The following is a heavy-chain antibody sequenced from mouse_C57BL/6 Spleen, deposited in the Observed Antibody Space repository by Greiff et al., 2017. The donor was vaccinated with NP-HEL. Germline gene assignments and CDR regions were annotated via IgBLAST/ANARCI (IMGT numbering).Heavy chain of an antibody. V-gene: IGHV10-1*01. J-gene: IGHJ4*01. CDR3: VCSSYVGDYAMDY. CDR2: IRSKSNNYAT. Sequence: EVKVVESGGGLVQPKGSLKLSCAASGFSFNTYAMNWVRQAPGKGLEWVARIRSKSNNYATYYADSVKDRFTISRDDSESMLYLQMNNLKTEDTAMYYCVCSSYVGDYAMDYWGQGTSVTVSS. D-gene: IGHD1-1*01. CDR1: GFSFNTYA.